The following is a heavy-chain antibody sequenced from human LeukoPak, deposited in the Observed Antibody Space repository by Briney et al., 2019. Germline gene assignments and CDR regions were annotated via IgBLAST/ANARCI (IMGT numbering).Heavy chain of an antibody. J-gene: IGHJ4*02. Sequence: SVKVSCKASGGTFSSYAISWVRQAPGQGLEWMGGIIPIFGTANYAQKFQGRVTVTADESTSTAYMELSSLRSEDTAVYYCARHREYYYDSSGYLYYFDYWGQGTLVTVSS. CDR3: ARHREYYYDSSGYLYYFDY. CDR1: GGTFSSYA. CDR2: IIPIFGTA. V-gene: IGHV1-69*13. D-gene: IGHD3-22*01.